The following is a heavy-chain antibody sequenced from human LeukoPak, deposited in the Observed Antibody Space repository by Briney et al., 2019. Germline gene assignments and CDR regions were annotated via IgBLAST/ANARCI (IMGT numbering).Heavy chain of an antibody. V-gene: IGHV7-4-1*02. Sequence: ASVKVSCKASGYTFTNYAINWVRQAPGQGLEWMGWINTNTGHPTYAQGFTGRFVFSLDTSVSTAYLQISSLKAEDTAVYYCARDPETKVTTSVDYWGQGTLVTVSS. CDR1: GYTFTNYA. J-gene: IGHJ4*02. CDR3: ARDPETKVTTSVDY. D-gene: IGHD4-11*01. CDR2: INTNTGHP.